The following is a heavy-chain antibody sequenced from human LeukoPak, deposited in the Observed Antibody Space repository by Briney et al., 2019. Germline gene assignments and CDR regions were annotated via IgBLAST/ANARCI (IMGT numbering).Heavy chain of an antibody. V-gene: IGHV4-4*07. CDR2: IYISGSGST. J-gene: IGHJ6*03. Sequence: PSETLSLTCTVSGGSISSYYWSWIRQPAGKGLEWIGRIYISGSGSTNYNPSLKSRVTMSVDTSKNQFSLKLSSVTAADTAVYYCARRVVAAANYYYYYMDVWGKGTTVTVSS. CDR3: ARRVVAAANYYYYYMDV. CDR1: GGSISSYY. D-gene: IGHD2-15*01.